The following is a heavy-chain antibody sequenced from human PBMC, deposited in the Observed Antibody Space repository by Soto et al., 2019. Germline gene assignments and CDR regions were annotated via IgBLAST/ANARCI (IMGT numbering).Heavy chain of an antibody. J-gene: IGHJ6*03. V-gene: IGHV4-59*01. CDR2: IYSGGST. CDR3: VRERKQWLVHNKKHRHYYSTDV. D-gene: IGHD6-19*01. CDR1: GDFISTFY. Sequence: PSETLSLTCTVSGDFISTFYWSWIRQPPGKGLEWIGYIYSGGSTNYNPSLKSRVTLSVDTSKNQLSLNLTSVTAADTAVYYCVRERKQWLVHNKKHRHYYSTDVWGTAIAVLGSS.